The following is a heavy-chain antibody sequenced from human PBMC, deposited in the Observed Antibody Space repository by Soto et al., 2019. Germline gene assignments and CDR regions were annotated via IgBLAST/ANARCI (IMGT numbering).Heavy chain of an antibody. D-gene: IGHD3-3*01. Sequence: QVNLQESGPGLVRPSDTLSLTCVVSGSSVTDSDWWDWIRQPPGKGLEWVGSIFHTGATYSNPSLKNRVSFSVDKSKNHFSLRLTSATALDTAVYFCARRFLEWGDAFDVWGQGALVTVSS. J-gene: IGHJ3*01. CDR2: IFHTGAT. CDR3: ARRFLEWGDAFDV. CDR1: GSSVTDSDW. V-gene: IGHV4-28*01.